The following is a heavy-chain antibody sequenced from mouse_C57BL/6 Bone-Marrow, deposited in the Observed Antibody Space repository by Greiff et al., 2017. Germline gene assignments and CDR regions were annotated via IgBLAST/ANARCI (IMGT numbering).Heavy chain of an antibody. CDR1: GFTFSSYA. CDR2: ISDGGSYT. V-gene: IGHV5-4*01. Sequence: EVQGVESGGGLVKPGGSLKLSCAASGFTFSSYAMSWVRQTPEKRLEWVATISDGGSYTYYPDNVKGRFTISRDNAKNNLYLQMSHLKSEDTAMYYCARGAVVPDYWGQGTTLTVSS. D-gene: IGHD1-1*01. J-gene: IGHJ2*01. CDR3: ARGAVVPDY.